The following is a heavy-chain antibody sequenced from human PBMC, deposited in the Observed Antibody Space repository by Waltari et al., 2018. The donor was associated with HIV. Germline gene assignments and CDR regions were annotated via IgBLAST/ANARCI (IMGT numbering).Heavy chain of an antibody. V-gene: IGHV3-48*03. J-gene: IGHJ3*02. Sequence: EVQVVESGGGLVQPGGSLGLSCAGSGFTFSVYEMNWVRQAPGKGLEWVSYISSSGSTIYFADSVKGRFTMSRDNAKNSLYLRMNSLRAEDTAVYYCARAFMIRGTGAFDIWGQGTMVTVSS. CDR3: ARAFMIRGTGAFDI. CDR1: GFTFSVYE. CDR2: ISSSGSTI. D-gene: IGHD3-10*01.